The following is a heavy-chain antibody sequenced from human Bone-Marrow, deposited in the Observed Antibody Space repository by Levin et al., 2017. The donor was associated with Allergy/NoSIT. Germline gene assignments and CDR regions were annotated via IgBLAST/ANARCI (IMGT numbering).Heavy chain of an antibody. Sequence: GASVKVSCKASGYTFTGYYMHWVRQAPGQGLEWMGRINPNSGGTNYAQKFQGRVTMTRDTSISTAYMELSRLRSDDTAVYYCARPGGPVVVAAHFDYWGQGTLVTVSS. D-gene: IGHD2-15*01. J-gene: IGHJ4*02. CDR3: ARPGGPVVVAAHFDY. CDR2: INPNSGGT. V-gene: IGHV1-2*06. CDR1: GYTFTGYY.